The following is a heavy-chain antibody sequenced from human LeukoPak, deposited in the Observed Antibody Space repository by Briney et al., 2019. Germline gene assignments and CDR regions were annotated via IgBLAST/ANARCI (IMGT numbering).Heavy chain of an antibody. CDR1: RGTFSSYA. V-gene: IGHV1-69*13. CDR2: IIPIFGTA. J-gene: IGHJ6*03. D-gene: IGHD2-15*01. Sequence: GASVKVSCKASRGTFSSYAISWVRQAPGQGLEWMGGIIPIFGTAIYAQKLQGRVTITADDSTSTAYMELSSLRSEDTAVYYCARGRRYCSGGSCYSGVRGRAHYYMDVWGKGTTVTVSS. CDR3: ARGRRYCSGGSCYSGVRGRAHYYMDV.